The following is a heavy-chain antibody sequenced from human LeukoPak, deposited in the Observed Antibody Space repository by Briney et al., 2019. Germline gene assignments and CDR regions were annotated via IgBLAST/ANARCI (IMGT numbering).Heavy chain of an antibody. Sequence: GGSLRLSCAASGLAFSAYKMHWVRQAPRKGLVWVSRISTDGYTTDYADFVQGRFTASRDNTKNTWSLEMNSLRAEDTAVYYCARGIRDCSRTTCYQPFDYWGQGALVTVSS. D-gene: IGHD2-2*01. V-gene: IGHV3-74*01. CDR1: GLAFSAYK. CDR2: ISTDGYTT. J-gene: IGHJ4*02. CDR3: ARGIRDCSRTTCYQPFDY.